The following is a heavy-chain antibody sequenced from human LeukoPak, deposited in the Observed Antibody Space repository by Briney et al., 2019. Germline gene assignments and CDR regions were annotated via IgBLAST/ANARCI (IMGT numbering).Heavy chain of an antibody. CDR2: FNPNSGGT. Sequence: GASVKVSCKASGYTFTGYYMHWVRQAPGQGLEWMGWFNPNSGGTNYAQKFQGRVTMTRDTSISTAYMELSRLRSDDTAVYYCARGRYCSGGSCVPHFDYWGQGTLVTVSS. CDR1: GYTFTGYY. D-gene: IGHD2-15*01. J-gene: IGHJ4*02. V-gene: IGHV1-2*02. CDR3: ARGRYCSGGSCVPHFDY.